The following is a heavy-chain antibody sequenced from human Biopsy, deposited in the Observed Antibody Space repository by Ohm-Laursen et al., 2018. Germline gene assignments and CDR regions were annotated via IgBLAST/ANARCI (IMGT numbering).Heavy chain of an antibody. CDR1: GFSLSTTGVG. V-gene: IGHV2-5*02. D-gene: IGHD6-13*01. Sequence: TQTLTLTFAFSGFSLSTTGVGVTWIRQPPGKALECLAVVFWDDDKRYSPSLKNRVTITKDTSENQVVLTVTNMDPVDTATYYCARTPILIVSAGLVYRHRRHLQGMDVWGQGIAVTVS. J-gene: IGHJ6*02. CDR2: VFWDDDK. CDR3: ARTPILIVSAGLVYRHRRHLQGMDV.